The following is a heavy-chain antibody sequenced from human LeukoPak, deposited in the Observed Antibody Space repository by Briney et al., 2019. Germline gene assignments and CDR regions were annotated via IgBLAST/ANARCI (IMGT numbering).Heavy chain of an antibody. V-gene: IGHV1-2*04. D-gene: IGHD2-2*01. CDR1: GYTFTGYY. Sequence: ASVKVSCKASGYTFTGYYMHWVRQAPGQGLEWMGWINPNSGGTNYAQKFQGWVTMTRDTSISTAYMELSRLRSDDTAVYYCARESGVCSRTSCYYYYYGMDVWGQGTTVTVSS. J-gene: IGHJ6*02. CDR2: INPNSGGT. CDR3: ARESGVCSRTSCYYYYYGMDV.